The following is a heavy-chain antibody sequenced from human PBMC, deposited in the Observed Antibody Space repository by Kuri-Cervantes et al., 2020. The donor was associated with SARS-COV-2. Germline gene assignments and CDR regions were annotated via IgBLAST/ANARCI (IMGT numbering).Heavy chain of an antibody. Sequence: SETLSLTYAVYGGSFSDNHWTWVRQPPGKGLEWIGEINYSGTTNYNPSLKSRVTMSVDTSKNQFSLNLTSVTAADTAVYYCARALSYTGYSGSYNWFDPWGQGTLVTVSS. CDR1: GGSFSDNH. CDR3: ARALSYTGYSGSYNWFDP. D-gene: IGHD1-26*01. V-gene: IGHV4-34*01. J-gene: IGHJ5*02. CDR2: INYSGTT.